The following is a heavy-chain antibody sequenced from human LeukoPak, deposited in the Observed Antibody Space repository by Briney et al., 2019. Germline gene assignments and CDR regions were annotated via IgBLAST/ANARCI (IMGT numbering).Heavy chain of an antibody. V-gene: IGHV3-48*03. J-gene: IGHJ6*04. CDR3: ARDCSGGSCYSYYYGMDV. CDR1: GFTFSSYE. Sequence: QSGGSLRLSCAASGFTFSSYEMNWVRQAPGKGLEWVSYISSSGSTIYYADSVKGRFTISRDNAKNSLYLQMNSLRAEDTAVYYCARDCSGGSCYSYYYGMDVWGKGTTVTVSS. D-gene: IGHD2-15*01. CDR2: ISSSGSTI.